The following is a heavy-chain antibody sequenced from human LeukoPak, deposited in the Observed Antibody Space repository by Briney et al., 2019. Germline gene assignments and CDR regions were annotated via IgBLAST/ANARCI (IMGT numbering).Heavy chain of an antibody. CDR3: ARGRTGPGYCSSTSCYGGPRFDY. Sequence: SETLSLTCAVYGGSFSGYYWSWIRQPPGKGLEWIGEINHSESTNYNPSLKSRVTISVDTSKNQFSLKLSSVTAADTAVYYCARGRTGPGYCSSTSCYGGPRFDYWGQGTLVTVSS. CDR1: GGSFSGYY. J-gene: IGHJ4*02. V-gene: IGHV4-34*01. D-gene: IGHD2-2*01. CDR2: INHSEST.